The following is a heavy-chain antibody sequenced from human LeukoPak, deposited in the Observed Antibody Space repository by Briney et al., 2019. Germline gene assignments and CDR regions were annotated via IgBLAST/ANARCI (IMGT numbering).Heavy chain of an antibody. CDR2: IYTSGST. Sequence: SQTLSLTCTVSGGSISSYYWSWIRQPAGKGLDLIGRIYTSGSTNYNPSLKSRVTMSVDTSKNQFSLKLSSVTAADTAVYYCASSGWEDGFDYWGQGTLVTVSS. V-gene: IGHV4-4*07. CDR3: ASSGWEDGFDY. D-gene: IGHD6-19*01. CDR1: GGSISSYY. J-gene: IGHJ4*02.